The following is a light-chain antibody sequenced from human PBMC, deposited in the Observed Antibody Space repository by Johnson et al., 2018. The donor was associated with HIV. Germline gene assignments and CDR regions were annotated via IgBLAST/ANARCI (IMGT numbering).Light chain of an antibody. CDR1: SSNIGNNY. Sequence: QSVLTQPPSVSAAPGQKVTISCSGSSSNIGNNYVSWYQQLPGTAPQLLIYDNNQRPSGITDRFSGSKSGTSATLGITGLQTGDEADYYCGTWDSSLSAEVFGTGTKVTVL. V-gene: IGLV1-51*01. CDR3: GTWDSSLSAEV. CDR2: DNN. J-gene: IGLJ1*01.